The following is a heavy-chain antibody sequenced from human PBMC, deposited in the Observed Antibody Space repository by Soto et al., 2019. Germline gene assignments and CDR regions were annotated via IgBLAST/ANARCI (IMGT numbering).Heavy chain of an antibody. D-gene: IGHD6-13*01. CDR1: GFTLSSYT. CDR2: IFTGGTST. J-gene: IGHJ4*02. CDR3: AKPTLPYSSSWYGDDDGVPSDY. V-gene: IGHV3-23*05. Sequence: GGSLRLSCSASGFTLSSYTMSWVRLTPGKGLQWVSTIFTGGTSTVYADSVKGRFTISRDNSKNTLYLQINSLRAEDTAVYYCAKPTLPYSSSWYGDDDGVPSDYWGQGTLVTVSS.